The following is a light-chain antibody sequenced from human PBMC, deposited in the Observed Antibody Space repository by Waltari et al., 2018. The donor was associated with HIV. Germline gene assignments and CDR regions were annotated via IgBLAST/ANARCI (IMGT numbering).Light chain of an antibody. Sequence: DIQMTQSPSSLSASVGDRVTITCRASQRISSYLNWYQQKPGKAPKLLIYAASSLQSGVPSRFSGSGSETDFTLTISSLQPEDFATYYCQQSYSTPPWTFGQGTKVEIK. CDR3: QQSYSTPPWT. J-gene: IGKJ1*01. CDR1: QRISSY. V-gene: IGKV1-39*01. CDR2: AAS.